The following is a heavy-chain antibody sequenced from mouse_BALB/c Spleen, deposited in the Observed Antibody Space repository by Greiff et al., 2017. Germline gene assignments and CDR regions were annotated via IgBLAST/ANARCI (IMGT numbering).Heavy chain of an antibody. CDR2: IWAGGST. V-gene: IGHV2-9*02. D-gene: IGHD1-1*01. CDR3: ARDGGHYYGSSYGFAY. Sequence: VQGVESGPGLVAPSQSLSITCTVSGFSLTSYGVHWVRQPPGKGLEWLGVIWAGGSTNYNSALMSRLSISKDNSKSQVFLKMNSLQTDDTAMYYCARDGGHYYGSSYGFAYWGQGTLVTVSA. CDR1: GFSLTSYG. J-gene: IGHJ3*01.